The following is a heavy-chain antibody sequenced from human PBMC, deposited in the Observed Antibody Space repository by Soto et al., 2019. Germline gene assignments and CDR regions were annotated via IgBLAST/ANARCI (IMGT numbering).Heavy chain of an antibody. Sequence: QVHLVQSGAEVKKPGASVKVSCKGSGYAFTTYGITWVRKAPGQGLEWMGWISAHNCNTNYAQKPQGRVTVTGDTSTSTAYMELRGLRSDDTAVYYCARGRYGDYWGQGALVTVSS. CDR1: GYAFTTYG. J-gene: IGHJ4*02. D-gene: IGHD1-1*01. CDR2: ISAHNCNT. CDR3: ARGRYGDY. V-gene: IGHV1-18*01.